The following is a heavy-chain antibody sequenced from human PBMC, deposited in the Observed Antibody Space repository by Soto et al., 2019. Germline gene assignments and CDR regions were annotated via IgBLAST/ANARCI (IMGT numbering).Heavy chain of an antibody. CDR2: VYYTGST. CDR1: GGSISNFY. CDR3: ARTVLGPDLLADSFVDYYYYMAV. D-gene: IGHD3-9*01. J-gene: IGHJ6*03. Sequence: SETLSLTCTVSGGSISNFYWSWTRQPPGKGLEWIGYVYYTGSTSYNPSLKRRVTFSADSSRGQFSLRLNSVTAADTAVYYCARTVLGPDLLADSFVDYYYYMAVWGQGTTVTVSS. V-gene: IGHV4-59*08.